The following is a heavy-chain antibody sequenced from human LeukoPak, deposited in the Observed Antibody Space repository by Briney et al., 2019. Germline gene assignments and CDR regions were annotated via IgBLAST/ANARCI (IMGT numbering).Heavy chain of an antibody. V-gene: IGHV1-3*01. Sequence: ASVKVSCKASGYTFTSYAMHWVRQAPGQRLEWMEWINAGNGNTKYSQKFQGRVTITRGTSASTAYMELSSLRSEGTAVYYCARSELRYFDWLLGYWGQGTLVTVSS. CDR3: ARSELRYFDWLLGY. CDR2: INAGNGNT. CDR1: GYTFTSYA. D-gene: IGHD3-9*01. J-gene: IGHJ4*02.